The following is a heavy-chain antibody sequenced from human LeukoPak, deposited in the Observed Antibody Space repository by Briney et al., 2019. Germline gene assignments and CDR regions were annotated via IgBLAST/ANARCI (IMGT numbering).Heavy chain of an antibody. V-gene: IGHV3-23*01. J-gene: IGHJ4*02. D-gene: IGHD5-12*01. CDR3: ARGPSGYHNT. Sequence: GGSLRLSCAASGFTFSSYAMTWVRQAPGKGLEWVSSISSSGGSTYYADSVRGRFTISRDNSKNTLYLQMNSLRAEDTAVYYCARGPSGYHNTGGQGTLVTVSS. CDR1: GFTFSSYA. CDR2: ISSSGGST.